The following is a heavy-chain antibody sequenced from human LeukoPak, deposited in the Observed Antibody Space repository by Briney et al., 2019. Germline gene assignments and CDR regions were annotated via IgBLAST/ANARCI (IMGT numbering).Heavy chain of an antibody. CDR1: GGSFSGYY. J-gene: IGHJ4*02. Sequence: SETLSLTCAVYGGSFSGYYWSWIRQPPGKGLEWIGEINHSGSTNYNPSLKSRVTISVDMSKNQFSLKLSSVTAADTAVYYCASSHARYSSGWYFDYWGQGTLVTVSS. D-gene: IGHD6-19*01. CDR2: INHSGST. CDR3: ASSHARYSSGWYFDY. V-gene: IGHV4-34*01.